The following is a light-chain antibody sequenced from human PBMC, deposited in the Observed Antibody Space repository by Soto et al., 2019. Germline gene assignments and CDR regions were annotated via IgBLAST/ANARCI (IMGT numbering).Light chain of an antibody. V-gene: IGLV2-14*01. Sequence: QSALTQPASVSGSPGQSITITCTGSSRDVGGYNYVSWYQQHPGKAPKLMIYEVSNRPSGVAHRFSGSKSGNTASLTSSGLQAEDEADYHCSSYTSSSTLVFGAGTKLTVL. CDR1: SRDVGGYNY. CDR3: SSYTSSSTLV. J-gene: IGLJ1*01. CDR2: EVS.